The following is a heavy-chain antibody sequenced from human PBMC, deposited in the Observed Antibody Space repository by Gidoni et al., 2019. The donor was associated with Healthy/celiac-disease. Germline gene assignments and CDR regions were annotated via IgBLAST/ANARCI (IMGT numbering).Heavy chain of an antibody. D-gene: IGHD3-9*01. CDR1: GGTFSSYA. CDR3: ARMYYDILTGYPYYYYYGMDV. CDR2: IIPIFGTA. V-gene: IGHV1-69*01. Sequence: QVQLVQSGAELKKPGYSVNVSCKASGGTFSSYAISWVRQAPGQGLEWMGGIIPIFGTANYAQKFQGRVTITADESTSTAYIEMSSLRSEDTAVYYCARMYYDILTGYPYYYYYGMDVWGQGTTVTVSS. J-gene: IGHJ6*02.